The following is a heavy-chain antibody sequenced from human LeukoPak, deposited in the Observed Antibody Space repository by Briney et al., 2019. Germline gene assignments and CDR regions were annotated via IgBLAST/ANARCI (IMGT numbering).Heavy chain of an antibody. Sequence: PGGSLRLSCAASGFTFSTYWMSWVRQAPGKGLEWVANIKQDGSEKYYADSVKGRFTISRDNSKNTLYLQMNSLRAEDTAVYYCARDLEQLVIDYWGQGTLVTVSS. V-gene: IGHV3-7*01. CDR2: IKQDGSEK. CDR3: ARDLEQLVIDY. CDR1: GFTFSTYW. D-gene: IGHD6-6*01. J-gene: IGHJ4*02.